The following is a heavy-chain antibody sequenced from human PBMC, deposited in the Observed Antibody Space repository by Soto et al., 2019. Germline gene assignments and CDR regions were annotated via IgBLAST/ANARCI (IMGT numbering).Heavy chain of an antibody. D-gene: IGHD6-13*01. CDR1: GYTFIDFD. Sequence: QVQLVQSGAEVKRPGASVKVSCRAYGYTFIDFDINWVRQAPGQGLEWMGWMNPNTGNTAYAQQFQGRLTLTRDTSISAAYMDLSSLTSDDTAVYYCARGFSSYSDFWAQGTLVTVSS. V-gene: IGHV1-8*01. J-gene: IGHJ4*02. CDR2: MNPNTGNT. CDR3: ARGFSSYSDF.